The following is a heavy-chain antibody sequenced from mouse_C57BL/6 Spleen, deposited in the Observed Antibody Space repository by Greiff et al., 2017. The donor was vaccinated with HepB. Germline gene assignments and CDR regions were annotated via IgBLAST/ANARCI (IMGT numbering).Heavy chain of an antibody. CDR3: ARKRDTVGSPLGYFDV. D-gene: IGHD1-1*01. V-gene: IGHV1-4*01. CDR1: GYTFTSYT. Sequence: QVQLQQSGAELARPGASVKMSCKASGYTFTSYTMHWVKQRPGQGLEWIGYINPSSGYTKYNQKFKDKATLTADKSSSTAYMQLSSLTSEDSAVYYCARKRDTVGSPLGYFDVGGTGTTVTVSS. J-gene: IGHJ1*03. CDR2: INPSSGYT.